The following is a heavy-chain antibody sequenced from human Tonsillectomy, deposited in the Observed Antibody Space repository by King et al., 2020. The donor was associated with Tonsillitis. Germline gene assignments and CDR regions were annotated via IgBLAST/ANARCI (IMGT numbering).Heavy chain of an antibody. V-gene: IGHV1-69*01. J-gene: IGHJ6*02. CDR2: IIPIFGTA. Sequence: QLVQSGAEVKKPGSSVKVSCKASGGTFSSYAISWVRQAPGQGLEWMGGIIPIFGTANYAQKFQGRVTITADESTSTAYMELSSLRSEDTAVYYCAREEVDTAIVDYYSYGMDVWGQGTTVTVSS. D-gene: IGHD5-18*01. CDR3: AREEVDTAIVDYYSYGMDV. CDR1: GGTFSSYA.